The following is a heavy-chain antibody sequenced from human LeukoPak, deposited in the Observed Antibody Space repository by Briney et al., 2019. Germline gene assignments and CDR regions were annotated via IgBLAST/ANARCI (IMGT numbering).Heavy chain of an antibody. CDR3: ARALRFYAFAI. Sequence: SVKVSCKASGGTFSSYAISWVRQAPGQGLEWMGRIIPILGIANYAQKFQGRVTITADKSTSTAYMELSSLRSEDTAVYYCARALRFYAFAIWGQGTMVTVSS. CDR1: GGTFSSYA. CDR2: IIPILGIA. J-gene: IGHJ3*02. D-gene: IGHD3-3*01. V-gene: IGHV1-69*04.